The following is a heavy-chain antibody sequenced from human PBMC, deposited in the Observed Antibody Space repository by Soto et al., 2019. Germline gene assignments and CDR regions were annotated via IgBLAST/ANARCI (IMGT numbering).Heavy chain of an antibody. Sequence: GGSLRLSCAASGFTFTRYSMNWVRQAPGKGLEWVSSISSTTNYIYYADSMKGRFTVSRDNAKNSVYLEMNSLSAEDTAPYYCARESEDLTSNFDYWGQGTLVTVSS. J-gene: IGHJ4*02. V-gene: IGHV3-21*01. CDR1: GFTFTRYS. CDR2: ISSTTNYI. CDR3: ARESEDLTSNFDY.